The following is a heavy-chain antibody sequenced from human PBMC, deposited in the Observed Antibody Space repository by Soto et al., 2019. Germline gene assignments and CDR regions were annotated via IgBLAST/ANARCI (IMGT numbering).Heavy chain of an antibody. D-gene: IGHD2-15*01. J-gene: IGHJ3*02. V-gene: IGHV1-18*04. CDR1: GYTFTSYG. Sequence: ASVKVSCKASGYTFTSYGISWVRQAPGQGLEWMGWISAYNGNTNYAQELQGRVTMTTDTSTSTACMELRRLRADDTAVYYCASAHAQTDKLPENLLNDDFDIWGQGTMVTVSS. CDR2: ISAYNGNT. CDR3: ASAHAQTDKLPENLLNDDFDI.